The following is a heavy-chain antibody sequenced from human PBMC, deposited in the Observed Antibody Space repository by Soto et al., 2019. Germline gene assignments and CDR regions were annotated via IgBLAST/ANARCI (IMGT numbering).Heavy chain of an antibody. J-gene: IGHJ5*02. CDR1: GFTFRSFT. CDR3: TRDASRDSSARGWFDP. CDR2: ISSNSAYI. Sequence: GGSLRLSCAASGFTFRSFTMNWVRQAPGKGLEWVSTISSNSAYIYYTDALRGRFTISRGNAKNSLHLQMNSLRAEDTAVYYCTRDASRDSSARGWFDPWGPGTLVTVSS. V-gene: IGHV3-21*01. D-gene: IGHD6-13*01.